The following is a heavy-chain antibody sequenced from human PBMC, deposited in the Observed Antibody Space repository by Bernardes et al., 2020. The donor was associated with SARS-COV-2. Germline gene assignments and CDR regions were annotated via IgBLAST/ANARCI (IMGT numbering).Heavy chain of an antibody. CDR2: IIPIFGTA. J-gene: IGHJ2*01. Sequence: SVKVSCKASGGTFSSYAISWVRQAPGQGLEWMGGIIPIFGTANYAQKFQGRVTITADESTSTAYMELSSLRSEDTAVYYCAREAVAGTIGDWYFDLWGRGTLVTVSS. V-gene: IGHV1-69*13. CDR1: GGTFSSYA. CDR3: AREAVAGTIGDWYFDL. D-gene: IGHD6-19*01.